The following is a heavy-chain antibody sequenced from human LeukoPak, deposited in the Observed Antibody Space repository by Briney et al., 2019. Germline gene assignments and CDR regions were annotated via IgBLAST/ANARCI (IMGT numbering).Heavy chain of an antibody. CDR3: ASEIIFGSFDY. D-gene: IGHD3-3*01. J-gene: IGHJ4*02. V-gene: IGHV3-30*04. CDR1: GFTFSSCA. CDR2: ISYDGSNK. Sequence: GRSLRLSCAASGFTFSSCAMHWVRQAPGKGLEWVAVISYDGSNKYYADSVKGRFTISRDNSKNTLYLQMNSLRAEDTAVYYCASEIIFGSFDYWGQGTLVTVSS.